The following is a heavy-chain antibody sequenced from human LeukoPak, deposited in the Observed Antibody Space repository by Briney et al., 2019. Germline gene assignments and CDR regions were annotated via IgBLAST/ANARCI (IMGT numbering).Heavy chain of an antibody. Sequence: SETLSLTCTVSGASISSGSYYWGWIRQPPGKGLEWNGTIYYSGSTYYNPSLKSRLTISVDTSRNQFSLRLSSVTAADTAVYYCIRENPQQGSEDYWGQGTLVTVSS. CDR1: GASISSGSYY. D-gene: IGHD3-10*01. CDR2: IYYSGST. V-gene: IGHV4-39*07. J-gene: IGHJ4*02. CDR3: IRENPQQGSEDY.